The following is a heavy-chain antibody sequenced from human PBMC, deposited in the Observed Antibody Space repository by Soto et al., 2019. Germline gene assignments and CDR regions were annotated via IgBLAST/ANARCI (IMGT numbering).Heavy chain of an antibody. J-gene: IGHJ4*02. V-gene: IGHV3-23*01. Sequence: PRRSLRLSCAASGYSFSDYAMSWVRQAPGKGLEWVSVISESGGSTHYADSVRGRFTVSRDNSKNSLSLRMNSLRDEDTAVYFCAQRSLYISRWYSPIFHFWRQGVLVTVSS. D-gene: IGHD6-13*01. CDR2: ISESGGST. CDR1: GYSFSDYA. CDR3: AQRSLYISRWYSPIFHF.